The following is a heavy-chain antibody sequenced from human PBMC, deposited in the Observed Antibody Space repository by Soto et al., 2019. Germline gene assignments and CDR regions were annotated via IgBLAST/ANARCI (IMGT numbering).Heavy chain of an antibody. Sequence: PSETLSLTCTVSGGSISSSSYYWGWIRQPPGKGLEWIGSIYYGGSTYYNPSLKSRVTISVDTSKNQFSLKLSSVTAADTAVYYCARGGYYYYGMDVWGQGTTVTVSS. CDR3: ARGGYYYYGMDV. D-gene: IGHD3-16*01. CDR2: IYYGGST. CDR1: GGSISSSSYY. V-gene: IGHV4-39*01. J-gene: IGHJ6*02.